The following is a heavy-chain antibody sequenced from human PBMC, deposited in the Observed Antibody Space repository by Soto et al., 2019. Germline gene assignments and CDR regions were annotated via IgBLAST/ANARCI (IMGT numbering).Heavy chain of an antibody. CDR1: GFTFSNYW. J-gene: IGHJ4*02. Sequence: EVQLVDSGGGLVQPGGSLRLSCAASGFTFSNYWMTWVRQTPGKGLEWVANINQDGSEKYYVDCVRGRFSISRDNAENSLYLQMNGLRVEDTAVYYCTRLFYSWRSHRFDYWGQGTRVTVSS. D-gene: IGHD3-16*02. V-gene: IGHV3-7*01. CDR2: INQDGSEK. CDR3: TRLFYSWRSHRFDY.